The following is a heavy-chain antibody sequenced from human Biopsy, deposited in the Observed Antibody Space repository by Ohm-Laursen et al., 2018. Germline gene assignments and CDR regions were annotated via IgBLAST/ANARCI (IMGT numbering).Heavy chain of an antibody. Sequence: SLRLSCAASGFTFSVYAMHWVRQAPGKGLEWVAIIWYDGSSEYYADSVKGRFTISRDNSKNTVYLQMNSLRVEDTAVYYCAREPIVGSKADGMDVWGQGTTVTVSS. CDR1: GFTFSVYA. CDR2: IWYDGSSE. CDR3: AREPIVGSKADGMDV. D-gene: IGHD1-26*01. J-gene: IGHJ6*02. V-gene: IGHV3-33*01.